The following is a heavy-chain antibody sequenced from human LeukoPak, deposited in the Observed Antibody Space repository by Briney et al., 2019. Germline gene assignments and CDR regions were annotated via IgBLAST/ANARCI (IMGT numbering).Heavy chain of an antibody. D-gene: IGHD6-13*01. CDR1: GGSFSGYY. CDR3: ARDQLAGFDY. J-gene: IGHJ4*02. CDR2: INHSGST. Sequence: SETLSLTCAVYGGSFSGYYWSWIRQPPGKGLEWIGEINHSGSTNYNPSLKSRVTMSVDTSKNQFSLKLSSVTAADTAVYYCARDQLAGFDYWGQGTLVTVSS. V-gene: IGHV4-34*01.